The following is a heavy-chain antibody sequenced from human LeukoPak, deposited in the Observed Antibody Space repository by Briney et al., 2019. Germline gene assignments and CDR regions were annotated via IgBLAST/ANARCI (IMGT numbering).Heavy chain of an antibody. CDR3: AREVAAGPSYYYYMDV. J-gene: IGHJ6*03. CDR1: GGSISSYY. Sequence: SETLSLTCTVPGGSISSYYWSWIRQPAGKGLEWIGRNYTSGSTNYNPSLKSRVTISVDTSKNQFSLKLSSVTAADTAVYYCAREVAAGPSYYYYMDVWGKGTTVTISS. CDR2: NYTSGST. V-gene: IGHV4-4*07. D-gene: IGHD6-6*01.